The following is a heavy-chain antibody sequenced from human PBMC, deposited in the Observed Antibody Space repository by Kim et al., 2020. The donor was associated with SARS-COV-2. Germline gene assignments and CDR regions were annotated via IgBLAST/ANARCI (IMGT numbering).Heavy chain of an antibody. V-gene: IGHV3-30*15. J-gene: IGHJ6*02. Sequence: GRFTISRDNSKNTLYLQMSSRRAEDTAVYYCARVGLGGGSWYYYYYGMDVWGQGTTVTVSS. D-gene: IGHD6-13*01. CDR3: ARVGLGGGSWYYYYYGMDV.